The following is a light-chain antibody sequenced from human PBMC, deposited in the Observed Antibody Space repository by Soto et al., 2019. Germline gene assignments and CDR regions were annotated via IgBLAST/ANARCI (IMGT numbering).Light chain of an antibody. CDR3: QRYGSSRT. CDR1: QSFSSSY. CDR2: GSS. Sequence: EIVLTQSPGTLSLSPGERATLSCRASQSFSSSYLALYQQKPGQSPSLLIYGSSIMATGVQDRFSGCGSGTDFPLTIRRVADEDFAVYYWQRYGSSRTFGQGTKVDIK. V-gene: IGKV3-20*01. J-gene: IGKJ1*01.